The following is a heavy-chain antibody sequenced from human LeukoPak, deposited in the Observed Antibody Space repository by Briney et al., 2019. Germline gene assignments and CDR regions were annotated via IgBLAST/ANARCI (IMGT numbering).Heavy chain of an antibody. D-gene: IGHD6-13*01. V-gene: IGHV4-59*01. CDR2: IYYSGST. J-gene: IGHJ4*02. Sequence: SETLSLTCTVSGGSISSYYWSWIRQPPGKGLEWIGYIYYSGSTNYNPSLKSRVTISVDTSKNQFSLKLSSVTAADTAVYYCARSAGIAAPRDYWGQGTLVTVSS. CDR1: GGSISSYY. CDR3: ARSAGIAAPRDY.